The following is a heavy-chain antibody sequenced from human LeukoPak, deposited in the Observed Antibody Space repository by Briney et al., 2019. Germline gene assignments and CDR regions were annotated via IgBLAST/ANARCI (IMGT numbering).Heavy chain of an antibody. V-gene: IGHV1-8*01. CDR2: MNPNSGNT. J-gene: IGHJ4*02. CDR3: ARSGGYSYGYDY. D-gene: IGHD5-18*01. Sequence: GASVKVSCKASGYTFSSYDINWVRQAIGQGLEWMGWMNPNSGNTGYAQKFQGRVTMTRNTSISTAYMELSSLRSEDTAVYYCARSGGYSYGYDYWGQGTLVTVSS. CDR1: GYTFSSYD.